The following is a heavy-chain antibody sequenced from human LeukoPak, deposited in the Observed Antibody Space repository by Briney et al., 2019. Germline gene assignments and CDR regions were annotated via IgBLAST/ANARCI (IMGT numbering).Heavy chain of an antibody. CDR2: IIPIFGTA. Sequence: GASVKVSCKASGGTFSSCAISWVRQAPGQGLEWMGGIIPIFGTANYAQKLQGRVTITADKSTSTAYMELSSLRSEDTAVYYCASNFQSYHFDYWGQGTLVTVSS. V-gene: IGHV1-69*06. CDR3: ASNFQSYHFDY. CDR1: GGTFSSCA. D-gene: IGHD3-10*01. J-gene: IGHJ4*02.